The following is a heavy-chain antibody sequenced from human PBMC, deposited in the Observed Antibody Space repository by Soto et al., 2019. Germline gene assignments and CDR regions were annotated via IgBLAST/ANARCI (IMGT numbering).Heavy chain of an antibody. D-gene: IGHD4-17*01. CDR3: ARETTVVTRGAFDI. V-gene: IGHV4-31*03. Sequence: PSETLSLTCTVSGDCISRGGSYWKWIRQHPGKGLEWIGYIYYSGSTYYNPSLKSRVTISVDTSKNQFSLKLSSVTAADTAVYYCARETTVVTRGAFDIWGQGTMVTVSS. CDR1: GDCISRGGSY. CDR2: IYYSGST. J-gene: IGHJ3*02.